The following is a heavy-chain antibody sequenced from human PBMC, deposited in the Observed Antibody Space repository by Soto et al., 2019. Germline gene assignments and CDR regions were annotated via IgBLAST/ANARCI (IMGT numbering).Heavy chain of an antibody. Sequence: ESLQISCKGCSYSFTSYWISWVREMPGKGLEWRGRIDPSDSYTNYSPSFQGHVTISANKSISTAYLQWSSLKASDTAMYYCARRDIVVVPAADYYYYYGMDVWGQGTTVTVSS. CDR1: SYSFTSYW. V-gene: IGHV5-10-1*01. J-gene: IGHJ6*02. CDR2: IDPSDSYT. CDR3: ARRDIVVVPAADYYYYYGMDV. D-gene: IGHD2-2*01.